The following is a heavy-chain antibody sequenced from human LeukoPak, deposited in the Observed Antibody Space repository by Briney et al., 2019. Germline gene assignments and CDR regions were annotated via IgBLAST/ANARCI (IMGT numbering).Heavy chain of an antibody. CDR3: ARGSSAGYYYGMDV. Sequence: ASVKVSCKASGGTFSSYAISWVRQAPGQGLEWMGGIIPIFGTANYAQKFQGRVTITADESTSTAYMELSSLRSEDTAVYYCARGSSAGYYYGMDVWGKGITVTVSS. V-gene: IGHV1-69*13. CDR2: IIPIFGTA. CDR1: GGTFSSYA. D-gene: IGHD2-15*01. J-gene: IGHJ6*04.